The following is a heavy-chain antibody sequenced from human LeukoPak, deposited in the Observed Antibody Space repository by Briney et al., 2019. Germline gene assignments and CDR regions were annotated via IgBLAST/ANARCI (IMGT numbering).Heavy chain of an antibody. CDR2: IYYSGST. J-gene: IGHJ5*02. CDR3: ARDIRVTAAAGFNWFDP. Sequence: KSSETLSLTCTVSCGSISSSSYYWGWIRQPRGKGLEGIGSIYYSGSTYYNPSLKSRVTISVDTSKNQFSLKLSSVTAADTAVYYCARDIRVTAAAGFNWFDPWGQGTLVTVSS. CDR1: CGSISSSSYY. D-gene: IGHD6-13*01. V-gene: IGHV4-39*07.